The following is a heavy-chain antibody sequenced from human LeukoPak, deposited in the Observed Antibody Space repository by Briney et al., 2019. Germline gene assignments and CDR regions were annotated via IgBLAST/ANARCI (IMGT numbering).Heavy chain of an antibody. D-gene: IGHD3-10*01. V-gene: IGHV4-4*07. CDR1: GGSFSIYY. J-gene: IGHJ4*02. CDR2: IYTSGNT. Sequence: TSETLSLTCTVSGGSFSIYYWSWIRQPAGKGLEWIGRIYTSGNTYYNPSLKSRVTMSVDTSKNQFSLKLSSVTAADTAVYYCARHLSYGSGSYIDYWGQGTLVTVSS. CDR3: ARHLSYGSGSYIDY.